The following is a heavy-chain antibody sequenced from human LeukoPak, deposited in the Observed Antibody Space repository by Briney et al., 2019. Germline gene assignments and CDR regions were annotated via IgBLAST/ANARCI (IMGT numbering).Heavy chain of an antibody. CDR2: IYYSGST. CDR1: GGSISSSSYY. J-gene: IGHJ4*02. CDR3: ARVGPGDYETYFDY. V-gene: IGHV4-39*07. D-gene: IGHD4-17*01. Sequence: SETLSLTCTVSGGSISSSSYYWGWIRQPPGKGLEWIGSIYYSGSTYYNPSLKSRVTISVDTSKNQFSLKLSSVTAADTAVYYCARVGPGDYETYFDYWGQGTLVTVSS.